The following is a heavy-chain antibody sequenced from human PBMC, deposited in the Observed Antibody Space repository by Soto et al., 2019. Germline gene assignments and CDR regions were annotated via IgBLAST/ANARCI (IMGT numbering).Heavy chain of an antibody. D-gene: IGHD2-15*01. CDR2: IKQDGREK. J-gene: IGHJ4*02. CDR1: GFTFSSYW. CDR3: ARDKWSGLGYVDY. Sequence: EVQLVESGGGLVQPGGSLRLSCAASGFTFSSYWMSWVRQAPGKGLEWVANIKQDGREKYYVDSVKGRFTISRDNAKNSLYLQMNSLRAEDTAVYYCARDKWSGLGYVDYWGQGTLVTVSS. V-gene: IGHV3-7*01.